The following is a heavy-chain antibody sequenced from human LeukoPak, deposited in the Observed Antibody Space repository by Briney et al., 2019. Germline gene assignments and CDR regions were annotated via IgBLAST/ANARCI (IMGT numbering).Heavy chain of an antibody. CDR3: ARAGQGTDRFDP. V-gene: IGHV4-30-4*01. CDR2: IYYSGST. J-gene: IGHJ5*02. D-gene: IGHD3-10*01. Sequence: SETLSLTCTVSGGSISSGDYYWSWIRQPPGKGLEWIGYIYYSGSTYYNPSLKSRVTISVDTSKNQFSLKLSSVTAADTAVYYCARAGQGTDRFDPWGQGTLVTVSS. CDR1: GGSISSGDYY.